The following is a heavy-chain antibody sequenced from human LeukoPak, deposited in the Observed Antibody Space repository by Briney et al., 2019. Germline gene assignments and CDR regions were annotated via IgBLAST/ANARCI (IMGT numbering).Heavy chain of an antibody. V-gene: IGHV4-31*03. CDR1: GGSLRSGGYY. CDR2: IYYRGNT. D-gene: IGHD5-18*01. CDR3: ARDVGYMFGRSGYFDL. J-gene: IGHJ4*02. Sequence: PSQTLSLTCTVSGGSLRSGGYYWSWIGQHPGKGLEWIGHIYYRGNTYYNPSLKSRLSVSVDMSKNQFSLKLSSVTAADTAVYYCARDVGYMFGRSGYFDLWGQGTLVSVSS.